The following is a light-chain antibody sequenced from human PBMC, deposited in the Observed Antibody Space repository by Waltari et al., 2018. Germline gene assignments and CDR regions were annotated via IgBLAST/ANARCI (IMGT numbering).Light chain of an antibody. V-gene: IGLV1-44*01. J-gene: IGLJ1*01. Sequence: QSVLTQPPSTSGTPGQRVTISCSGSSSNIGTNPVNWYQHLPGTAPKLPIYSNNQRPSGVPGRFSGSKSGTSASLAISGLQSEDEADYYCAAWDDTLNGYVFGTGTKVTVL. CDR2: SNN. CDR1: SSNIGTNP. CDR3: AAWDDTLNGYV.